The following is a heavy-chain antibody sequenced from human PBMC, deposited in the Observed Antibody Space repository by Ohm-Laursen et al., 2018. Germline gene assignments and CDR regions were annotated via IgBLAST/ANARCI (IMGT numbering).Heavy chain of an antibody. CDR3: ARDPSCSSTSCYWAGLDP. CDR1: GGSISSYY. Sequence: SQTLSLTCTVSGGSISSYYWSWIRQPPGKGLEWIGYIYYSGSTNYNPSLKSRVTISVDTSKNQFSLKLSSVTAADTAVYYCARDPSCSSTSCYWAGLDPWGQGTLVTVSS. J-gene: IGHJ5*02. V-gene: IGHV4-59*01. CDR2: IYYSGST. D-gene: IGHD2-2*01.